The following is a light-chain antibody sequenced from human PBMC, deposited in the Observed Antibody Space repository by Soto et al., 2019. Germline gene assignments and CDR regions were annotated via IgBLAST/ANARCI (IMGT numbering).Light chain of an antibody. V-gene: IGKV3D-15*01. CDR3: QQYNDWPLT. J-gene: IGKJ4*01. CDR2: DIS. Sequence: EIVMTQSPATWSVSPGERATLSCRASQSVSSNLAWYQQKPGQAPSLLIYDISARATGIPTRFSGSGSGTEFTLTISSLQSEDFAVYYCQQYNDWPLTFGGGTKVDIK. CDR1: QSVSSN.